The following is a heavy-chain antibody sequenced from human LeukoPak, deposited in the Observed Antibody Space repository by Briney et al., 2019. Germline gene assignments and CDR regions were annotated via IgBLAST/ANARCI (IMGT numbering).Heavy chain of an antibody. D-gene: IGHD3-10*01. CDR1: GFTFSSYG. V-gene: IGHV3-30*18. J-gene: IGHJ6*02. CDR2: ISYDGSNK. CDR3: AKDYKYQIYYYYGMDV. Sequence: PGRSLRLSCAASGFTFSSYGMHWVRQAPGKGLEWVAVISYDGSNKYYADSVKGRFTISRDNSKNTLYLQMNSLRAEDTAVYYCAKDYKYQIYYYYGMDVWGQGTTVTVFS.